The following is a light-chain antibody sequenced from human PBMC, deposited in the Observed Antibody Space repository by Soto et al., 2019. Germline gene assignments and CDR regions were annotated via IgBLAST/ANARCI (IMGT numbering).Light chain of an antibody. CDR1: SDSVSASHF. CDR2: NTN. Sequence: QAVVTQEPSFSVSPGGTVTLTCGLSSDSVSASHFPSWYQQTPGQAPRTLIYNTNTRSSGIPDRFSGSILGNRAALTITGAQADDESDYYCQAWDSSTGVVFGGGTKVTVL. V-gene: IGLV8-61*01. CDR3: QAWDSSTGVV. J-gene: IGLJ2*01.